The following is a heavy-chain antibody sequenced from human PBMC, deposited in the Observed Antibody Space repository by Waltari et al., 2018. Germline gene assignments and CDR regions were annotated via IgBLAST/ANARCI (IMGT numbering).Heavy chain of an antibody. Sequence: QVQLQESGPGLVKPSETLSLTCAVSGYSISSGYYWGWIRQPPGKGLEWIGSIYHSGSTYYNPSLKSRVTISVDTSKNQFSLKLSSVTAADTAVYYCARDGCSSTSCKYNWFDPWGQGTLVTVSS. CDR3: ARDGCSSTSCKYNWFDP. D-gene: IGHD2-2*01. CDR1: GYSISSGYY. V-gene: IGHV4-38-2*02. CDR2: IYHSGST. J-gene: IGHJ5*02.